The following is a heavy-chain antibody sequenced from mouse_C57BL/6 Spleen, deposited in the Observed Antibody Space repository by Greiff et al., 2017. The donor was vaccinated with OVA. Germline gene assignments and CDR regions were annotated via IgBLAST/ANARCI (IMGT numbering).Heavy chain of an antibody. CDR3: AVMNHYYGSSRYAMDY. J-gene: IGHJ4*01. CDR1: GYTFTDHT. CDR2: IYPRDGST. Sequence: QVQLQQSDAELVKPGASVKISCKVSGYTFTDHTIHWMKQRPEQGLEWIGYIYPRDGSTKYNEKFKGKATLTADNSSSTAYMQLNSLTSEDSAVYFCAVMNHYYGSSRYAMDYWGQGTSVTVSS. V-gene: IGHV1-78*01. D-gene: IGHD1-1*01.